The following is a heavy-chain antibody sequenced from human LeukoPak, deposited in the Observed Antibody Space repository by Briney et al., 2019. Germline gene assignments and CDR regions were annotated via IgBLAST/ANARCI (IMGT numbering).Heavy chain of an antibody. CDR1: GGSISSGDYY. J-gene: IGHJ5*02. D-gene: IGHD4-11*01. CDR3: AGRLQAWGDNWFDP. CDR2: IYYSGST. Sequence: PSETLSLTCTVSGGSISSGDYYWGWIRQPPGKGLEWIGYIYYSGSTYYNPSLKSRVTISVDTSKNQFSLKLSSVTAADTAVYYCAGRLQAWGDNWFDPWGQGTLVTVSS. V-gene: IGHV4-30-4*01.